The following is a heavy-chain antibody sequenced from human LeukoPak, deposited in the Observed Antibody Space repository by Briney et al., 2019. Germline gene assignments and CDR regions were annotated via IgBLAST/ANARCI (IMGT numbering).Heavy chain of an antibody. CDR2: ISSSSSYI. Sequence: PGGSLRLSCAASGFTFSSYSMNWVRQDPGKGLEWVSSISSSSSYIYYADSVKGRFTISRDNAKNSLYLQMNSLRAEDTAVYYCARDVGIRDWFDPWGQGTLVTVSS. CDR1: GFTFSSYS. CDR3: ARDVGIRDWFDP. V-gene: IGHV3-21*01. J-gene: IGHJ5*02. D-gene: IGHD7-27*01.